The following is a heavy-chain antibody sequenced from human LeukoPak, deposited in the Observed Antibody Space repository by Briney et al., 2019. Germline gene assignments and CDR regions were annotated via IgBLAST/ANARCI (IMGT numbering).Heavy chain of an antibody. CDR2: ISAYNGNT. V-gene: IGHV1-18*01. D-gene: IGHD5-18*01. CDR1: GYTFTSYG. Sequence: ASVMVSCKASGYTFTSYGISWVRQAPGQGLEWMGWISAYNGNTNYAQKLQGRVTMTTDTSTSTAYMELRSLRSDDTAVYYCARDRERYSYGPVKPVDYWGQGTLVTVSS. CDR3: ARDRERYSYGPVKPVDY. J-gene: IGHJ4*02.